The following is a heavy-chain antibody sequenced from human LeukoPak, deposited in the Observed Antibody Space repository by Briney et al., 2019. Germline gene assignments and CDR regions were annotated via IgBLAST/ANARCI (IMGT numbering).Heavy chain of an antibody. V-gene: IGHV3-23*01. CDR3: AKTESMTTVTTYDY. J-gene: IGHJ4*02. CDR1: GFTFSSYA. Sequence: GGSLRLSCAASGFTFSSYAMSWVRQAPGKGLEWVSAISGSGGSTYYADFVKGRFTISRDNSKNTLYLQMNSLRAEDTAVYYSAKTESMTTVTTYDYWGQGTLVTVSS. CDR2: ISGSGGST. D-gene: IGHD4-17*01.